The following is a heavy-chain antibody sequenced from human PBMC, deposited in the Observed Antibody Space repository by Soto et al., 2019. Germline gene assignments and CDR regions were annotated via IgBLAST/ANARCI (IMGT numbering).Heavy chain of an antibody. CDR3: ASISEVVPAAIYYYGMDV. CDR1: GGTFSSYD. D-gene: IGHD2-2*01. J-gene: IGHJ6*02. CDR2: IIPTFGTA. V-gene: IGHV1-69*13. Sequence: GASVKVSCKASGGTFSSYDISWVRQAPGQGLEWMGGIIPTFGTANYAQKFQGRVTITADESTSTAYMELSSLRSEDTAVCYCASISEVVPAAIYYYGMDVWGQGTTVTVSS.